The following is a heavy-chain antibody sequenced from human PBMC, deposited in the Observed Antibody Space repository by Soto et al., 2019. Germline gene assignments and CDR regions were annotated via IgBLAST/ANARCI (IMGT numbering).Heavy chain of an antibody. Sequence: QVQLVESGGGLVKPGGSLRLSCAASGFTFSDYYMSWIRQAPGKGLEWVSYISSRSGYTNYADSVKGRFIISRDNAKNSLYLQMNSLRAEDTAVYYCARARYSSSWPFDYWGQGTLVTVSS. CDR1: GFTFSDYY. D-gene: IGHD6-13*01. CDR2: ISSRSGYT. J-gene: IGHJ4*02. V-gene: IGHV3-11*05. CDR3: ARARYSSSWPFDY.